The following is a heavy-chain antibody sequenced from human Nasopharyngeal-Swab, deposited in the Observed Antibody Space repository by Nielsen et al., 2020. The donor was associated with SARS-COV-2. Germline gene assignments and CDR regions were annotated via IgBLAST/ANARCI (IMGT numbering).Heavy chain of an antibody. V-gene: IGHV3-66*03. CDR2: IYSSGGT. CDR1: GFTVNSNF. J-gene: IGHJ3*02. D-gene: IGHD5-18*01. Sequence: GESLKISCAASGFTVNSNFMTWVRQAPGKGLEWVSLIYSSGGTHYADSVKGRFTISRDNSNNTLYLQMNSLRPDDTAVYYCARDGYSYDDAFDTWGQGTLVTVSS. CDR3: ARDGYSYDDAFDT.